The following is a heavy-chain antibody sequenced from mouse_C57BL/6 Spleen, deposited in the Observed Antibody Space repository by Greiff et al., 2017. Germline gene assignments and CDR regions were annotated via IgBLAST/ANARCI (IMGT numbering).Heavy chain of an antibody. CDR1: GYAFSSSW. CDR3: ANYGSSPFAY. CDR2: IYPGDGDT. J-gene: IGHJ3*01. D-gene: IGHD1-1*01. V-gene: IGHV1-82*01. Sequence: VQRVESGPELVKPGASVKISCKASGYAFSSSWMNWVKQRPGKGLEWIGRIYPGDGDTNYNGKFKGKATLTADKSSSTAYMQLSSLTSEDSAVYFCANYGSSPFAYWGQGTLVTVSA.